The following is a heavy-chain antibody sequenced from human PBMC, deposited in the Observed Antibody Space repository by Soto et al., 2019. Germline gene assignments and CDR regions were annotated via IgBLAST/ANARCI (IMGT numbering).Heavy chain of an antibody. CDR1: AFTVSINY. J-gene: IGHJ4*02. CDR3: ARSVVRGVFDF. CDR2: IYNGGST. Sequence: EVQVVESGGGLVQPGGSLRLSCAASAFTVSINYMSWVRQAPGKGLEWVSRIYNGGSTYYIDSVKGRFTISRDNSKNSLYLQMNSLRAEDTAVYSFARSVVRGVFDFWGQGILVTVSS. D-gene: IGHD3-10*01. V-gene: IGHV3-66*01.